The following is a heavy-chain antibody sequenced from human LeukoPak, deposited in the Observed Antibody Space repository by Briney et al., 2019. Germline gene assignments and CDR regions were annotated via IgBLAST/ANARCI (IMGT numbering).Heavy chain of an antibody. CDR2: IYYTGDT. J-gene: IGHJ4*02. V-gene: IGHV4-39*01. D-gene: IGHD3/OR15-3a*01. Sequence: PSQTLSLTCTVSCGSVSTSSYYWGWIRQPPGKGLEWIGRIYYTGDTSYTPSLKSRVTISVDTSKNQFFLKLNSVTAADTAVYYCAKSRGLSLYNEWGQGTLVTVSS. CDR1: CGSVSTSSYY. CDR3: AKSRGLSLYNE.